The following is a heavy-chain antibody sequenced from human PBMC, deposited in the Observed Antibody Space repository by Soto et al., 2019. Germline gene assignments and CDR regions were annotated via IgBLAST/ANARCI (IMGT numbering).Heavy chain of an antibody. CDR1: GYTFTSYP. Sequence: ASVKVSCKASGYTFTSYPMHCVRQAPGQRLEWMGWINAGNGNTKYSQKFQGRVTITRDTSASTAYMELSSLRSEDTAVYYCAIVKGGYNNGINSYFDLWGGGTLVTVS. CDR2: INAGNGNT. D-gene: IGHD5-18*01. CDR3: AIVKGGYNNGINSYFDL. J-gene: IGHJ2*01. V-gene: IGHV1-3*01.